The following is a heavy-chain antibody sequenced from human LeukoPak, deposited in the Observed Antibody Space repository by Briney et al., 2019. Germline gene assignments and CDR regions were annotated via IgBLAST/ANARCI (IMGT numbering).Heavy chain of an antibody. D-gene: IGHD1-1*01. CDR3: ARGELERKLRLVH. CDR2: IKIGEDKT. V-gene: IGHV1-18*01. CDR1: GYTFSSFG. J-gene: IGHJ4*02. Sequence: ASMKVSCKTSGYTFSSFGITWVRQVPGQGPEWMGWIKIGEDKTHYAQKFQDRVTMTTDTSTSTAYMELRSLRSDDTAVYYCARGELERKLRLVHWGQGTLVTVSS.